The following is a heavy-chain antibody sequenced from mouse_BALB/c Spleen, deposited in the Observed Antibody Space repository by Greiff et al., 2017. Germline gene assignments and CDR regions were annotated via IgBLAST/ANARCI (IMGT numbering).Heavy chain of an antibody. CDR1: GFTFSSYT. Sequence: EVQVVESGGGLVKPGGSLKLSCAASGFTFSSYTMSWVRQTPEKRLEWVATISSGGSYTYYPDSVKGRFTISRDNAKNTLYLQMSSLKSEDTAMYYGTRDRGYDDAMDYWGQGTSVTVSS. D-gene: IGHD2-14*01. J-gene: IGHJ4*01. CDR3: TRDRGYDDAMDY. V-gene: IGHV5-6-4*01. CDR2: ISSGGSYT.